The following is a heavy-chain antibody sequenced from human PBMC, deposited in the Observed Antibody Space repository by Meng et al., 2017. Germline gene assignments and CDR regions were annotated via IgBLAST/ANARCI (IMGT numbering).Heavy chain of an antibody. V-gene: IGHV4-4*02. D-gene: IGHD2-15*01. J-gene: IGHJ4*02. CDR1: GGSISSSNW. CDR2: IYQSGST. CDR3: ARVVAATTLFLDY. Sequence: QVALQRPGPWVAKASGSLSLTCPVSGGSISSSNWWIGVRQPPGKGLEWIGEIYQSGSTNYNPSLKSRVTISVDKSKNQFSLKLSSVTAADTAVYYCARVVAATTLFLDYWGQGTLVTVSS.